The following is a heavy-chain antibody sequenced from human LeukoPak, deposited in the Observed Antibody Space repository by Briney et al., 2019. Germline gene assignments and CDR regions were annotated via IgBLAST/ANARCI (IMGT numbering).Heavy chain of an antibody. V-gene: IGHV5-51*01. CDR1: GYSFISYW. CDR2: IYPGDSDT. Sequence: GESLKISCKGSGYSFISYWIGWVRQMPGKGLEWMGIIYPGDSDTRYSLSFQGHVTISADKSINTAYLQWSSLKASDTAMYYCARRVAAAETFDFWGQGTQVTVSS. J-gene: IGHJ4*02. CDR3: ARRVAAAETFDF. D-gene: IGHD6-13*01.